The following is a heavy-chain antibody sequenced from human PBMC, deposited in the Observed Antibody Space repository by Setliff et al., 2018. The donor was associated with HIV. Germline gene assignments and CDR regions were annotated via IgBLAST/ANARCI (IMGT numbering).Heavy chain of an antibody. CDR3: AKDGRQPFGP. CDR2: ISGSGGST. J-gene: IGHJ5*02. V-gene: IGHV3-23*01. CDR1: GFTFSSYA. D-gene: IGHD5-18*01. Sequence: GESLKISCAASGFTFSSYAMSWVRQAPGKGLEWVSAISGSGGSTYYADSVKGRFTISRDNSKNTLYLQMNSLRAEDTAVYYCAKDGRQPFGPWGQGTLVTVSS.